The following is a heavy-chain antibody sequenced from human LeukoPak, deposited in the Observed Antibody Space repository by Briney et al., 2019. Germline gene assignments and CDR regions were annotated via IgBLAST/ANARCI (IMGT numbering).Heavy chain of an antibody. Sequence: GGSLRLSCAASGFNFRGYNMNWVRQAPGKWLEWVSSMSTSSTYIYYADSIKGRFTISRDDARSLLYLQVDSLRAEDTAVYYCVRDFAFGFCNTTTCRYPFDSWGQGTLVTVSS. CDR1: GFNFRGYN. CDR3: VRDFAFGFCNTTTCRYPFDS. D-gene: IGHD3-16*01. J-gene: IGHJ4*02. CDR2: MSTSSTYI. V-gene: IGHV3-21*06.